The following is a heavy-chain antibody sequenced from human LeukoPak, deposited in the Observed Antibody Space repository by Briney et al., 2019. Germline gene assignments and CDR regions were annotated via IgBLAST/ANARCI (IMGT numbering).Heavy chain of an antibody. D-gene: IGHD4-17*01. Sequence: GESLKISCKASGYSLSTYWIAWVRQMPGKGLELMGIIYPDDSDTRYSPSFQGQVTISADKSINTAYLQWNSLQASDTAIYYCARHKGGLVKLRECYFDYWGQGTLVTV. CDR1: GYSLSTYW. CDR2: IYPDDSDT. V-gene: IGHV5-51*01. J-gene: IGHJ4*02. CDR3: ARHKGGLVKLRECYFDY.